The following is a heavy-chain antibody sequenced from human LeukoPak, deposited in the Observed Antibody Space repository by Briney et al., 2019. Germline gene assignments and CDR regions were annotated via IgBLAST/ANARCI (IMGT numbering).Heavy chain of an antibody. J-gene: IGHJ4*02. CDR3: ACGDAGMDY. Sequence: GGSLSLSCAASGFTLSSNYMSWVRQAPGKGLEWVSVIYSGGSTYYADSVKGRFTISRDNSKNTLYLQMNSLRAEDTAVYYCACGDAGMDYWGQGTLVTVSS. CDR2: IYSGGST. V-gene: IGHV3-53*01. CDR1: GFTLSSNY. D-gene: IGHD6-13*01.